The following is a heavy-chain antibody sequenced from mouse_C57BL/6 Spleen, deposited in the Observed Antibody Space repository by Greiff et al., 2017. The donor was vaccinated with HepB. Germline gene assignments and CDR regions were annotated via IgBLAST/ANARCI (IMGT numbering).Heavy chain of an antibody. CDR1: GYTFTSYW. CDR3: ARRYSQGPGFAY. CDR2: IYPGSGST. J-gene: IGHJ3*01. Sequence: QVQLQQSGAELVKPGASVKMSCKASGYTFTSYWITWVKQRPGQGLEWIGDIYPGSGSTNYNEKFKSKATLTVDTSASTAYMQLSSLTSEDSAVYYCARRYSQGPGFAYWGQGTLVTVSA. V-gene: IGHV1-55*01. D-gene: IGHD2-12*01.